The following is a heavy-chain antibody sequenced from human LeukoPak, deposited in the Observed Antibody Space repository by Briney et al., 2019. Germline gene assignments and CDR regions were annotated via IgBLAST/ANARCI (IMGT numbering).Heavy chain of an antibody. J-gene: IGHJ6*03. CDR1: GYTFTSYG. Sequence: ASVKVSCKASGYTFTSYGISWVRQAPGQGLEWMGWISAYNGNTNYAQKLQGRVTMTTDTSTSTAYMELRSLRSDDTAVYYCAREYQLLGDYYYYYMDVWGKGTTVTVPS. CDR3: AREYQLLGDYYYYYMDV. D-gene: IGHD2-2*01. CDR2: ISAYNGNT. V-gene: IGHV1-18*01.